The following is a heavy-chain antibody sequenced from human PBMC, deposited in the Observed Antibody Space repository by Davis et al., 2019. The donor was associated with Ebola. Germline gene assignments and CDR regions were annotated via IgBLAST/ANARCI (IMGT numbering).Heavy chain of an antibody. V-gene: IGHV4-30-2*01. CDR2: IYHSGST. J-gene: IGHJ6*02. Sequence: SETLSLTCTVSGGSISSGDYYWSWIRQPPGKGLEWIGYIYHSGSTYYNPSLKSRVTISVDRSKNQFSLKLSSVTAADTAVYYCARGELSSAFFGLDVWGQGTTVTVSS. CDR3: ARGELSSAFFGLDV. D-gene: IGHD6-25*01. CDR1: GGSISSGDYY.